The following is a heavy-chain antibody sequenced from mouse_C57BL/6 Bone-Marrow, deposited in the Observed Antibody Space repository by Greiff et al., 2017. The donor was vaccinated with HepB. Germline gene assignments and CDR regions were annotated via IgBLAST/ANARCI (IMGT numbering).Heavy chain of an antibody. V-gene: IGHV5-2*01. CDR1: EYEFPSHD. Sequence: EVKVVESGGGLVQPGESLKLSCESNEYEFPSHDMSWVRKTPEKRLELVAAINSDGGSTYYPDTMERRFIISRDNTKKTLYLQMSSLRSEDTALYYCARRGGGYDWFAYWGQGTLVTVSA. CDR3: ARRGGGYDWFAY. D-gene: IGHD2-2*01. J-gene: IGHJ3*01. CDR2: INSDGGST.